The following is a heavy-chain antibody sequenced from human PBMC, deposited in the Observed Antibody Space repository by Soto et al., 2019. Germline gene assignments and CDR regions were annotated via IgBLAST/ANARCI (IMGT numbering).Heavy chain of an antibody. CDR3: ADSGAYTDV. D-gene: IGHD2-15*01. J-gene: IGHJ6*03. V-gene: IGHV3-7*01. CDR1: GFTFSSYW. Sequence: EVQLVESGGGLVQPGGSLRLSCAASGFTFSSYWMTWVRQAPGTGLEWVANIKHDGSEKQYVDSVKGRFTIARDNAKNPLYLQMNSLRAEDTAVYYCADSGAYTDVWGKGTTVIVSS. CDR2: IKHDGSEK.